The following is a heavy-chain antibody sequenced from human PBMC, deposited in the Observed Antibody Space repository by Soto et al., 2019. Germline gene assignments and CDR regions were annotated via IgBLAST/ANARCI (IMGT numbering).Heavy chain of an antibody. V-gene: IGHV3-33*01. J-gene: IGHJ4*02. CDR1: GFTFSSYG. CDR2: IWYDGSNK. D-gene: IGHD5-12*01. CDR3: ARRPTARPWVVATTSASGGRCDC. Sequence: GGSLRLSCAASGFTFSSYGMHWVRQAPGKGLEWVAVIWYDGSNKYYADSVKGRFTISRDNSKNTLYLQMNILRAEDTAVYYCARRPTARPWVVATTSASGGRCDCWDQGTLVTVAS.